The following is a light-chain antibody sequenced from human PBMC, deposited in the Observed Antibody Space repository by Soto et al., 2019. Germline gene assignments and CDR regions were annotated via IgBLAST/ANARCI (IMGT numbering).Light chain of an antibody. Sequence: EIVMTQSPATLSVSPGERATLSCRASQSVGTKLAWYQQKPGQAPRLLIYGASTRATGIPARFSGSGSGTDFTLTISSLEPEDFAVYYCQQRSNWPPITFGQGTRLEIK. CDR3: QQRSNWPPIT. J-gene: IGKJ5*01. CDR2: GAS. V-gene: IGKV3-11*01. CDR1: QSVGTK.